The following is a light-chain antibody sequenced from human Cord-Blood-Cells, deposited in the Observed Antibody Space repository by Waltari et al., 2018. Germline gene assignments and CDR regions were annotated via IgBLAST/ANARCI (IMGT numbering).Light chain of an antibody. Sequence: QSALTQPASVSGSPGQSITISCTGTSSDVGSYNLVSWYQQHPGKAPKLMLYEGSKRPAVVSKRFSGCKSGNTASLTISGLQAVDEADYYCGSYACRVFGGGTKLTVL. V-gene: IGLV2-23*01. CDR3: GSYACRV. CDR2: EGS. CDR1: SSDVGSYNL. J-gene: IGLJ2*01.